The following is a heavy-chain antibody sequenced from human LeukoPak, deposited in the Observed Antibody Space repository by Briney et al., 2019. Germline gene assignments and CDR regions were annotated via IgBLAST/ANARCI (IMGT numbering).Heavy chain of an antibody. D-gene: IGHD5-12*01. CDR3: AIAQNNHGYVYFGMDV. Sequence: SVKVSCKASGDTFDSHALSWVRQTPGQGLEWMGAIIPMYGTANYAQKFQGRVAIIADKSTSTAYMELNSLTSEDTAVYYCAIAQNNHGYVYFGMDVWGKGTTVTVSS. J-gene: IGHJ6*04. CDR2: IIPMYGTA. V-gene: IGHV1-69*06. CDR1: GDTFDSHA.